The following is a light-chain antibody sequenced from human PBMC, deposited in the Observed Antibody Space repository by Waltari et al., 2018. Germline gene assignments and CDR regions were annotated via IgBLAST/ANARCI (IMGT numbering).Light chain of an antibody. J-gene: IGLJ1*01. V-gene: IGLV1-47*01. CDR1: SSNIGSNY. CDR3: AAWDDSLSGYV. CDR2: RNK. Sequence: QSVLTQPPSASGTPGQRVTISCSGSSSNIGSNYVYWYQQLPGTAPKLLIYRNKQRPSGVPDRFSGSKSGTSASLAISGLRSEDEADYYWAAWDDSLSGYVFGTGTKVTVL.